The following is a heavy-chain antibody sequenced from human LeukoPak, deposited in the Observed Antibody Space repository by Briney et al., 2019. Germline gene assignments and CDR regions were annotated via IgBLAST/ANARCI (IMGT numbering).Heavy chain of an antibody. CDR1: GFSLSTSGVG. J-gene: IGHJ4*02. V-gene: IGHV2-5*01. D-gene: IGHD1-1*01. Sequence: SGPTLVNPTQTLTLTCTFSGFSLSTSGVGVGWIRQPPGKALEWLALIYWNDDKRYSPSLKSRLTITKDTSKNQVVLTVTNMDPVDTATYYCARGIRQNYFDYWGQGTLVTVSS. CDR3: ARGIRQNYFDY. CDR2: IYWNDDK.